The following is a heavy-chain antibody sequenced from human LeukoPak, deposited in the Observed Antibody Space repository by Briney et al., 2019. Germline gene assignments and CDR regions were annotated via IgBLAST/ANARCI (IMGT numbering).Heavy chain of an antibody. D-gene: IGHD6-19*01. Sequence: ASVKVSCKASGYTSTNYTMHWVRQAPGQRLEWMGWINAGNGNTKYSQKFQGRVTITRDTSASTAYMELSSLRSEDTAVYYCARDGRSGPAWYYYCMDVWGKGTTVTVSS. V-gene: IGHV1-3*01. CDR3: ARDGRSGPAWYYYCMDV. CDR1: GYTSTNYT. CDR2: INAGNGNT. J-gene: IGHJ6*04.